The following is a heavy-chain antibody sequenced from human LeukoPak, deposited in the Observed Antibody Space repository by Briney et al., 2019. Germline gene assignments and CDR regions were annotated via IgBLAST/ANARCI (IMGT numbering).Heavy chain of an antibody. V-gene: IGHV4-61*02. Sequence: SETLSLTCTVSGGSISSGSYYWSWIRQPAGKGLEWIGRIYTSGSTNYNPSLKSRVTISVDTSKNQFSLKLSSVTAADTAVYYCARGREVGATFFDYWGQGTLVTVSS. CDR3: ARGREVGATFFDY. J-gene: IGHJ4*02. D-gene: IGHD1-26*01. CDR2: IYTSGST. CDR1: GGSISSGSYY.